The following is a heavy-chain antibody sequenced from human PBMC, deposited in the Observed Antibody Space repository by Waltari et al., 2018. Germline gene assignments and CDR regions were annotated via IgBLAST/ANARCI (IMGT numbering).Heavy chain of an antibody. Sequence: VQLLESGGGSVKPGGSLRLSCTAAGFHLKYAWMSWVRQAGGKGLEWVGHIKSRSDGGTGEYAAPVKGRFAISRDDSKNTVWLQMDSLKTEDTAVYYCATNHLVRGSHWSYGMDVWGQGTTVTVSS. CDR3: ATNHLVRGSHWSYGMDV. CDR1: GFHLKYAW. CDR2: IKSRSDGGTG. V-gene: IGHV3-15*01. J-gene: IGHJ6*02. D-gene: IGHD3-10*01.